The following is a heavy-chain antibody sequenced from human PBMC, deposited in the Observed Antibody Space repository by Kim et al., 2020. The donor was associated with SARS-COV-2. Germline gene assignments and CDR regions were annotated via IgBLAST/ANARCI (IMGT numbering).Heavy chain of an antibody. CDR1: AYTFTAYY. V-gene: IGHV1-2*06. CDR3: ARDPGGGGIDY. J-gene: IGHJ4*02. D-gene: IGHD3-16*01. Sequence: ASVKVSCKGSAYTFTAYYIHWVRQAPGQGLEWMGRINPSIGGTNYAQKFQGRVTMTRDTSTSTAYMDLKWLTSDDTAMYYCARDPGGGGIDYWGQGTLVTVSS. CDR2: INPSIGGT.